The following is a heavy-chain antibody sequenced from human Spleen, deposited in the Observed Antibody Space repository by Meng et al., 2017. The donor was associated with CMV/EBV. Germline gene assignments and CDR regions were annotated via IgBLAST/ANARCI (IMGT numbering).Heavy chain of an antibody. CDR3: ARVDYSNYFGMDV. D-gene: IGHD4-11*01. V-gene: IGHV1-2*02. CDR1: GYTFTGYY. Sequence: ASVKVSCKASGYTFTGYYMHWVRQAPGQGLEWMGWINPNSGGTNYAQRFQGRVTMTRDTSIRTAYMELRRLRSDDTAVYFCARVDYSNYFGMDVWGQGTTVTVSS. J-gene: IGHJ6*02. CDR2: INPNSGGT.